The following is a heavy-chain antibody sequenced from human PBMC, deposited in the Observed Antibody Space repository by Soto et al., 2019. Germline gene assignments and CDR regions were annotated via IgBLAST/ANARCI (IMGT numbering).Heavy chain of an antibody. Sequence: VRLSCAACGFAFSSYGMHWVRQAPGKGLEWVAFIWYDGSNKYYADSVKGRFTISRDNSKNTLFLQMNSLRAEDTAVYYCARDLSSGEIKYFQHCGQDTLLSLS. CDR2: IWYDGSNK. CDR1: GFAFSSYG. CDR3: ARDLSSGEIKYFQH. V-gene: IGHV3-33*01. J-gene: IGHJ1*01.